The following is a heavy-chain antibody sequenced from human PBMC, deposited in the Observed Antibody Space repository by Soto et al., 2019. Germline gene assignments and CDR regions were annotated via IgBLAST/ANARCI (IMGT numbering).Heavy chain of an antibody. J-gene: IGHJ3*02. CDR3: AREGYCSGGSCYDDAFDI. CDR2: ISYDGSNK. V-gene: IGHV3-30*14. CDR1: GFTFSSYA. Sequence: GGSLRLSCAASGFTFSSYAMHWVRQAPGKGLEWVAVISYDGSNKYYVDSVKGRFTISRHNSKNTLYLQMNSLRAEDTAVYYCAREGYCSGGSCYDDAFDIWGQGTMVTVSS. D-gene: IGHD2-15*01.